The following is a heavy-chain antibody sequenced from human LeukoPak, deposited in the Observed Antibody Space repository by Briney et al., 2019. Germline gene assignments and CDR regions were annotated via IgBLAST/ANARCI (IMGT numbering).Heavy chain of an antibody. V-gene: IGHV3-23*01. CDR3: TTMSTTGND. CDR1: GFTFSSYA. CDR2: ISGSGGST. Sequence: PGGSLRLSCAASGFTFSSYAMSWVRQAPGKGLEWVSAISGSGGSTYYADSVKGRFTISRDNSKNTLYLQMNSLRAEDTAVYWVTTMSTTGNDWGQGTLVTVSS. J-gene: IGHJ4*02. D-gene: IGHD4-17*01.